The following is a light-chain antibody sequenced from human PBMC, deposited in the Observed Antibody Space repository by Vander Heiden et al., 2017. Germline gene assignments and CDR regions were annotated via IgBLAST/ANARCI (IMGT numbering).Light chain of an antibody. V-gene: IGLV2-23*01. Sequence: QSPLTQPASVSGSPGQPITISCTGTSSDVGDYNLVSWYQQHPGKAPKLMIYEASRRPLGDSNRFSGSKSGNTASLTISGLQAEDEADYYCCSYTGSNTVVFGGGTKLSVL. J-gene: IGLJ2*01. CDR2: EAS. CDR3: CSYTGSNTVV. CDR1: SSDVGDYNL.